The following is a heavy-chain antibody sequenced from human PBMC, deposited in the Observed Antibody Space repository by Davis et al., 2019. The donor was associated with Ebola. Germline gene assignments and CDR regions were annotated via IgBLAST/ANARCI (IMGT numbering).Heavy chain of an antibody. Sequence: GESLKISCTASGFTFGDRPMSWVRRTPGKGLEWVSTVSSAGDPYYTDSVTGRFTISRDNSKSTLYLQMTSLSAEDAAVYFCAKDTSGDWGYFENWGPGTLVTVSS. D-gene: IGHD7-27*01. CDR3: AKDTSGDWGYFEN. CDR2: VSSAGDP. CDR1: GFTFGDRP. V-gene: IGHV3-23*01. J-gene: IGHJ4*02.